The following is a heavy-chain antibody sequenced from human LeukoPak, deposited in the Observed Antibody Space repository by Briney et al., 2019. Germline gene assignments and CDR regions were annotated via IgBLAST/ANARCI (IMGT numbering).Heavy chain of an antibody. Sequence: GRSLRLSCAASGLTLSRHWMSWVRQAPGKGLEWVANINEDGSQKHHVDSVKGRFSISRDNAKNSLNLQMNSLRAEDTAVYYCARGHYDMDVWGQGTPVTVSS. V-gene: IGHV3-7*05. CDR2: INEDGSQK. CDR3: ARGHYDMDV. CDR1: GLTLSRHW. J-gene: IGHJ6*02.